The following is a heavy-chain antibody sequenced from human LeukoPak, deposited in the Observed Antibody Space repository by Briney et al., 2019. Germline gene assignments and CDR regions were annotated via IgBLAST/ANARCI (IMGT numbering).Heavy chain of an antibody. CDR1: GYSFTNNW. V-gene: IGHV5-51*01. J-gene: IGHJ3*02. CDR2: IYPGDSDS. CDR3: ARLQVVAALGAFDI. D-gene: IGHD2-15*01. Sequence: GESLKISCKGSGYSFTNNWIGWVRQMPGKGLEWMGIIYPGDSDSRYSPSFQGQVTISADKSINAAYLHRSSLKASDTAMYYCARLQVVAALGAFDIWGQGTMVTVSS.